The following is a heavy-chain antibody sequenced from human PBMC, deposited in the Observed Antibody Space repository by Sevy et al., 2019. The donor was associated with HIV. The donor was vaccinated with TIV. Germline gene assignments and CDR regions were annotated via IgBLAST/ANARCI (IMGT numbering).Heavy chain of an antibody. CDR1: GFTFSDYY. Sequence: GGSLRLSCAASGFTFSDYYMNWVRQAPGKGLEWVSSISGRSSYIHYADSARGRFTISRDNAKNSLYLQMNSLRADDTAVYFCARDGGCSSTSCLLYFDSWGQGALVTVSS. V-gene: IGHV3-21*06. D-gene: IGHD2-2*01. CDR2: ISGRSSYI. CDR3: ARDGGCSSTSCLLYFDS. J-gene: IGHJ4*02.